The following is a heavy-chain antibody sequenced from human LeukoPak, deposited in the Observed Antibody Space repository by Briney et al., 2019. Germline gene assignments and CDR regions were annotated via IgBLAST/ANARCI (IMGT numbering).Heavy chain of an antibody. CDR1: GFTVSSDY. V-gene: IGHV3-53*01. Sequence: GGSLRLSCAASGFTVSSDYMSWVRQAPGKGLEWVSVIYSGGSTYYADSVKGRFTISRDNSKNTLYLQMNSLRAEDTAVYYCARKLAVYYFDYWGQGTLVTVSS. CDR3: ARKLAVYYFDY. J-gene: IGHJ4*02. D-gene: IGHD6-19*01. CDR2: IYSGGST.